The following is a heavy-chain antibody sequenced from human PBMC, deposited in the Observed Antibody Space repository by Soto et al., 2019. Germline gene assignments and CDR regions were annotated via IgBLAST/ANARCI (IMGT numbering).Heavy chain of an antibody. Sequence: GGSLRLSCAASGFTFSSYWMTWVRQAPGKGLEWVANIKQDGSEKYYVDSVKGRLTISRDNAKNSLYLQMNSLRAEDTAVYYCARALSSSWYSSDAFDIWGQGTMVTVS. D-gene: IGHD6-13*01. CDR1: GFTFSSYW. CDR2: IKQDGSEK. J-gene: IGHJ3*02. V-gene: IGHV3-7*03. CDR3: ARALSSSWYSSDAFDI.